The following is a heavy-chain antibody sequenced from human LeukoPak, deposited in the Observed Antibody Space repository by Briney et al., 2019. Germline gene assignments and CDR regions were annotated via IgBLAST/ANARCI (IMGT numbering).Heavy chain of an antibody. V-gene: IGHV3-23*01. CDR1: GFTFSTYA. Sequence: GGSLRLSCAASGFTFSTYAMSWVRQAPGKGLEWVSVISGSGDTAYYADSVKGLFAISRDNSKNTLSLQMNSLRAEDTAVYYCAKASGDYGQPFDYWGQGTLVTVSS. CDR2: ISGSGDTA. CDR3: AKASGDYGQPFDY. J-gene: IGHJ4*02. D-gene: IGHD2-21*02.